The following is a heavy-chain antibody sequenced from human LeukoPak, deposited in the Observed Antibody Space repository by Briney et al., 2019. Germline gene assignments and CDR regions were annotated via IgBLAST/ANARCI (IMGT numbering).Heavy chain of an antibody. CDR2: INPSGGST. CDR3: ARGGGYSSSYSTYYFDN. Sequence: ASVKVSCKASGGTFSSYAISWARQSPGQGLEWMGIINPSGGSTSYAQKFQGRVTMTRDTSTSTVYMELSSLRSEDTAVYYCARGGGYSSSYSTYYFDNWGQGTLVTVSS. CDR1: GGTFSSYA. V-gene: IGHV1-46*01. J-gene: IGHJ4*02. D-gene: IGHD3-22*01.